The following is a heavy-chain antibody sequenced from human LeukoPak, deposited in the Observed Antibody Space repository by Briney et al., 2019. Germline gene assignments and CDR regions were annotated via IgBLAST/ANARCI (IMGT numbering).Heavy chain of an antibody. CDR2: ISGSGGST. CDR1: GFTFSSCA. CDR3: AKAGLGYYGSGSRHDY. J-gene: IGHJ4*02. Sequence: GGSLRLSCAASGFTFSSCAMSWVRQAPGKGLEWVSAISGSGGSTYYADSVKGRFTISRDNSKNTLYLQMNSLRAEDTAVYYCAKAGLGYYGSGSRHDYWGQGTLVTVSS. D-gene: IGHD3-10*01. V-gene: IGHV3-23*01.